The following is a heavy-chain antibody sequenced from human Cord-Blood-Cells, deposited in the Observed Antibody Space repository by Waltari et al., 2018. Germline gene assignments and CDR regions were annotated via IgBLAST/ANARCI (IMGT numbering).Heavy chain of an antibody. CDR2: MNPNSGNT. Sequence: GAEVKKPGALVKVSCKASGYTFTSYDINWVRQATGQGLEWMGWMNPNSGNTGYAQKFQGRVTITRNTSISTAYMELSSLRSEDTAVYYCARDAYCSSTSCYNWFDPSGQGTLVTVSS. V-gene: IGHV1-8*03. D-gene: IGHD2-2*01. J-gene: IGHJ5*02. CDR1: GYTFTSYD. CDR3: ARDAYCSSTSCYNWFDP.